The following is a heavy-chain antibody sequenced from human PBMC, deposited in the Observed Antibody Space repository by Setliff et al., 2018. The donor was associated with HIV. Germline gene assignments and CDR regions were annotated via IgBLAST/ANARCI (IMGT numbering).Heavy chain of an antibody. J-gene: IGHJ4*02. CDR1: GHTFTNYD. CDR3: ARDRLGHIDRPYFDY. Sequence: ASVKVSCKPPGHTFTNYDIHWMRRAPGQGLEWMGWMNPNSGVSGYALKFHDRVTMTRDTSITTLYMELSSLTSEDTAVYYCARDRLGHIDRPYFDYWGQGTLVTVSS. V-gene: IGHV1-8*01. CDR2: MNPNSGVS. D-gene: IGHD2-21*01.